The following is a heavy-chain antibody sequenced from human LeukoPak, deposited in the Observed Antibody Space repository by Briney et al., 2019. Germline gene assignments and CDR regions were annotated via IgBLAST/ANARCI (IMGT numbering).Heavy chain of an antibody. CDR2: IIPIFGTA. CDR3: ARGYSRGAFDY. CDR1: GGTFSSYA. Sequence: GASVKVSCKASGGTFSSYAISWVRQAPGQELEWMGGIIPIFGTANYAQKFQGRVTITTDESTSTAYMELSSLRSEDTAVYYCARGYSRGAFDYWGQGTLVTVSS. V-gene: IGHV1-69*05. D-gene: IGHD2-15*01. J-gene: IGHJ4*02.